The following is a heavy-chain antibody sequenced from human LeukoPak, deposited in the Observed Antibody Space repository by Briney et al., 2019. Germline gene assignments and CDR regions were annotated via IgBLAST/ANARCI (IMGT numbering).Heavy chain of an antibody. J-gene: IGHJ4*02. CDR1: GFTFSSYS. D-gene: IGHD6-13*01. V-gene: IGHV3-21*01. CDR2: ISSRSSYI. CDR3: ARVITDSSSWYGSDY. Sequence: GGSLRLSCAASGFTFSSYSMNWVRQALGKGLEWVSAISSRSSYIYYADSVKGRFTISRDNAKNSLYLQMNSLRAEDTAVYYCARVITDSSSWYGSDYWGQGTLVTVSS.